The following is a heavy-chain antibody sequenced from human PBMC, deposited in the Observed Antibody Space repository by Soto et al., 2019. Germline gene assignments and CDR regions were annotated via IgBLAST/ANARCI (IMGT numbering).Heavy chain of an antibody. CDR2: ISGSGGST. CDR1: GFTFSSYA. CDR3: AKGFKAYYYYGMDV. V-gene: IGHV3-23*01. J-gene: IGHJ6*02. D-gene: IGHD3-10*01. Sequence: GGSLRLSCAASGFTFSSYAMSWVRQAPGKGLEWVSAISGSGGSTYYADSVKGRFTISRDNSKNTLYLQMNSLRAEDTAVYYCAKGFKAYYYYGMDVWGQGTTVTASS.